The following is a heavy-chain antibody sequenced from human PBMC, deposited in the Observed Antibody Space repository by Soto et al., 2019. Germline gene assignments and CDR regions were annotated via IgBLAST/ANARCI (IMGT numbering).Heavy chain of an antibody. D-gene: IGHD2-2*01. CDR1: GGSISSSSYY. CDR3: ARQSGTSYQLLFYYYYYMDV. CDR2: IYYSGST. J-gene: IGHJ6*03. Sequence: SETLSLTCTVSGGSISSSSYYWGWIRQPPGKGLEWIGSIYYSGSTYYNPSLKSRVTISVDTSKNQFSLKLSSVTAADTAVYYCARQSGTSYQLLFYYYYYMDVWGKGTTVTVSS. V-gene: IGHV4-39*01.